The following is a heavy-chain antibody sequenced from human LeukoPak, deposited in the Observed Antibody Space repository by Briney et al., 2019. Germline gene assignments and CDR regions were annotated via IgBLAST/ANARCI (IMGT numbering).Heavy chain of an antibody. V-gene: IGHV3-23*01. CDR3: AKVTSGGNARNWFDP. Sequence: GGSLRLSCVASGFTFSTYAMSWVRQAPGQGLEWVSVISGSGGSTYYADSVKGRFTISRDNSKNTLYLQMNSLRAEDTAVYYCAKVTSGGNARNWFDPWGQGTLVTVSS. J-gene: IGHJ5*02. CDR2: ISGSGGST. CDR1: GFTFSTYA. D-gene: IGHD2-15*01.